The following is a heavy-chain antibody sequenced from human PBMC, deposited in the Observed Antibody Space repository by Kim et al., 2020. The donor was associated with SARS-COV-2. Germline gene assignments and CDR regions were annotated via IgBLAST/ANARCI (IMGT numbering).Heavy chain of an antibody. Sequence: GGSLRLSCAASGFTFSSYSMNWVRQAPGKGLEWVSSISSSSSYIYYADSVKGRFTISRDNAKNSLYLQMNSLRAEDTAVYYCAREFKTYYDLSQMCYFDYWGQGTLVTVSS. V-gene: IGHV3-21*01. CDR3: AREFKTYYDLSQMCYFDY. CDR2: ISSSSSYI. J-gene: IGHJ4*02. CDR1: GFTFSSYS. D-gene: IGHD3-3*01.